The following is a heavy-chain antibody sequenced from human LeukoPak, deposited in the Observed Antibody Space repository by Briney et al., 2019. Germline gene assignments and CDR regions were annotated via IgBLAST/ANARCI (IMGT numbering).Heavy chain of an antibody. V-gene: IGHV3-23*01. CDR2: ISDSGIST. Sequence: PGGSLRLSCAASGFTFTTSAMTWVRQAPGKGLEWVSYISDSGISTYYADSVKGRFTISRDNSKNTLHLQMTSLRAEDTAVYYCARHRGAEDTAMDTPDYWGQGTLVTVSS. D-gene: IGHD5-18*01. CDR1: GFTFTTSA. CDR3: ARHRGAEDTAMDTPDY. J-gene: IGHJ4*02.